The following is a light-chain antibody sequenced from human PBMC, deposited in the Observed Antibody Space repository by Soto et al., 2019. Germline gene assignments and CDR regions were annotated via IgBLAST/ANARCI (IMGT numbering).Light chain of an antibody. CDR2: GAS. J-gene: IGKJ1*01. V-gene: IGKV3-20*01. CDR1: QSVSSSY. CDR3: QQYGSSPSRT. Sequence: EIVLTQSPGTLSLSPGERATLSCRASQSVSSSYLAWYQQKPGQAPRLLIYGASSRATGIPDRFSGSGSGTDFTLTISGLEPEDFAVYYCQQYGSSPSRTFGQGTKVDIK.